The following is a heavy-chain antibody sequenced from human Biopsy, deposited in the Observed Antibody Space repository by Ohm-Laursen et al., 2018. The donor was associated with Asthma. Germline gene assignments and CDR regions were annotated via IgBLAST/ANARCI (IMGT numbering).Heavy chain of an antibody. CDR3: AKRRGYSGHDNDY. CDR1: GFMFRGFG. V-gene: IGHV3-30*18. Sequence: SLRLSCAATGFMFRGFGMHWVRQAPGKGLEWAAVISYDGNHKFYEDSVKGRFTISRDNSKNTLYLQMNSLRTEDTAVYYCAKRRGYSGHDNDYWGQGTLVIVSS. CDR2: ISYDGNHK. J-gene: IGHJ4*02. D-gene: IGHD5-12*01.